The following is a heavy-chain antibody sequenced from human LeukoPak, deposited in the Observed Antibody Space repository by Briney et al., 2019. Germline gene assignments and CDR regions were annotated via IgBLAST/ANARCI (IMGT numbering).Heavy chain of an antibody. CDR1: GGTFSSYA. J-gene: IGHJ4*02. D-gene: IGHD1/OR15-1a*01. CDR3: AREVITGTARGSFDY. V-gene: IGHV1-69*05. Sequence: SVKVSCKGSGGTFSSYAISWVRQAPGKGLEWMGGIIPIFGTANYAQKFQGRVTITTDESTSTAYMELSSLRSEDTAVYYCAREVITGTARGSFDYWGQGTLVTVSS. CDR2: IIPIFGTA.